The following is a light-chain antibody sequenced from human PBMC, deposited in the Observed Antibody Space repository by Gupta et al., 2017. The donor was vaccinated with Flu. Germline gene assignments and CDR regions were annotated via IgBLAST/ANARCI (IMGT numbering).Light chain of an antibody. V-gene: IGKV1-33*01. CDR3: QQYGTLPPT. CDR2: DAS. Sequence: DIQMTQSPSSLSASVGERVTITCQASQDISNYLNWYQQKSGKAPKLLINDASNSEAGVPSRFSGSGSGTDFTFTIISLQPEDVATYYCQQYGTLPPTFGGGTKLEIK. CDR1: QDISNY. J-gene: IGKJ4*01.